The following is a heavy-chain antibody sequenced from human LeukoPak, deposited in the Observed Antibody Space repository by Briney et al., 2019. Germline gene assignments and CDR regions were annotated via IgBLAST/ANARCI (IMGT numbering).Heavy chain of an antibody. J-gene: IGHJ4*02. D-gene: IGHD3-10*01. CDR3: ARVDVTGSGSYFTAFDY. CDR1: GYTFTGYY. V-gene: IGHV1-2*02. CDR2: INPNSGGT. Sequence: ASVKVSCKASGYTFTGYYMHWVRQAPGQGLEWMGWINPNSGGTNYAQKFQGRVTMSRDMSISTAYMELSRLRSDDTAVYYCARVDVTGSGSYFTAFDYWGQGTLVTVSS.